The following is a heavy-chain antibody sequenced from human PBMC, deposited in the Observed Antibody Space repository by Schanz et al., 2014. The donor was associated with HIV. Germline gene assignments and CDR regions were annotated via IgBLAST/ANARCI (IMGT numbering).Heavy chain of an antibody. D-gene: IGHD1-26*01. V-gene: IGHV3-21*02. CDR3: ARAVGWGPNYYYGMDV. Sequence: EVQLVESGGGLVKPGGSLRLSCAASGFTFRTYSMNWVRQAPGKGLEWVSSISSSSTFMYFTDSVKGRFTISRDNAKNSLYLQMNSLTIEDTAVYYCARAVGWGPNYYYGMDVWGQGTTVAVSS. CDR1: GFTFRTYS. CDR2: ISSSSTFM. J-gene: IGHJ6*02.